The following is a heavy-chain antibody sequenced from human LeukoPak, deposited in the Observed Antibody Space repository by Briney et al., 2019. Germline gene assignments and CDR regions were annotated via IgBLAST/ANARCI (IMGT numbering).Heavy chain of an antibody. D-gene: IGHD1-26*01. CDR3: ARAAYSGSYHSDY. Sequence: SETLSLTCTVSGGSVSNDNHCWSWIRQPPGKGLEWIGYVNYSGSTKYNPSLKSRVSISADTSRSQVSLKLSSVTAADTAVYYCARAAYSGSYHSDYWGQGTLVTVSS. J-gene: IGHJ4*02. V-gene: IGHV4-61*01. CDR1: GGSVSNDNHC. CDR2: VNYSGST.